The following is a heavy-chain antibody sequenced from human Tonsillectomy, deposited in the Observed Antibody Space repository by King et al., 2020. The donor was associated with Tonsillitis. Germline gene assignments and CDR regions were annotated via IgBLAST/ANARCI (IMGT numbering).Heavy chain of an antibody. J-gene: IGHJ5*02. D-gene: IGHD3-10*01. CDR3: ASVSLIPPPYYSGSGSYYKEAWFDP. V-gene: IGHV1-69*12. Sequence: QLVQSGAEVKKPGSSVKVSCKASGGTFSSYAISWVRQAPGQGLEWMGGIIPIFGTTNYAQKFQGRVTITADESTSTAYMELSSLRSEDTSVYYCASVSLIPPPYYSGSGSYYKEAWFDPWGQGTLAT. CDR2: IIPIFGTT. CDR1: GGTFSSYA.